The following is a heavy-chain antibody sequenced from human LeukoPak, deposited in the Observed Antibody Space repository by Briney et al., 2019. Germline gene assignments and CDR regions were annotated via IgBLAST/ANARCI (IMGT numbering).Heavy chain of an antibody. D-gene: IGHD3-3*01. Sequence: GGSLRLSCAASGFTFSSYGMHWVRKAPRKGLEWAAVISYDGSSKYYADSAKGRFTISRDNSKNTLYLQMNSLRTEDTAVYYCAKAQDFWSSYWSFDYWGQGTLVTVSS. CDR3: AKAQDFWSSYWSFDY. CDR1: GFTFSSYG. CDR2: ISYDGSSK. V-gene: IGHV3-30*18. J-gene: IGHJ4*02.